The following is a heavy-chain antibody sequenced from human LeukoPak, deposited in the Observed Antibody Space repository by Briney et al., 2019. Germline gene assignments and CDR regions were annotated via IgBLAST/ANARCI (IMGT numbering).Heavy chain of an antibody. J-gene: IGHJ6*02. CDR1: GYTFTSYG. CDR2: ISAYNGNT. CDR3: ARARGVTTSYYYYGMDV. D-gene: IGHD3-10*01. V-gene: IGHV1-18*01. Sequence: ASVKVSCKASGYTFTSYGISWVRQAPGQGLEWMGWISAYNGNTNYAQKLQGRVTMTTDTSTSTAYMELRSLRSDDTAVYYCARARGVTTSYYYYGMDVWGQGTTVTVSS.